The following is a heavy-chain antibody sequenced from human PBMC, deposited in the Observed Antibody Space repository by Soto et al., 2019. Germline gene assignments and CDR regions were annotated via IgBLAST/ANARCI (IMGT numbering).Heavy chain of an antibody. Sequence: QVQLQESGPGLVKPSETLSLTCTVSGDYVSKYYWNWIRQPAGKGLEWIGRIYTTRSPNYNPSLKSRVTMSVETSKNQFSLKLNLSSVTAADTAVYYCARSPAYGDYANLDPWGQGTLVTVSS. CDR3: ARSPAYGDYANLDP. J-gene: IGHJ5*02. V-gene: IGHV4-4*07. CDR1: GDYVSKYY. D-gene: IGHD4-17*01. CDR2: IYTTRSP.